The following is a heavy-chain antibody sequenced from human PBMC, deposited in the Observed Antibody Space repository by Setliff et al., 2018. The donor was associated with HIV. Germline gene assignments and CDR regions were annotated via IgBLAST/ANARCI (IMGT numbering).Heavy chain of an antibody. CDR2: IHHSGGA. J-gene: IGHJ4*02. D-gene: IGHD6-13*01. V-gene: IGHV4-38-2*02. CDR1: GSPISSDYY. Sequence: SETLSLTCTVSGSPISSDYYWGWLRQSPGKGPEWIGSIHHSGGAYYNPSLRSRVTMSVDTSKNQLSLRLTSMTAADAAVYYCARPYISSSLSTPFDNWGQGTLATVSS. CDR3: ARPYISSSLSTPFDN.